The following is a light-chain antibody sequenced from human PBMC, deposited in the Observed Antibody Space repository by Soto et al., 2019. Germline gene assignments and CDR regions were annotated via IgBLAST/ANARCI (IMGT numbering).Light chain of an antibody. Sequence: EIVLTQSPGTLSLSPGHRATLSCRASQTVSSRHITWYPQKRGQSPRLLIFGASARAAGIPDRFGGSGSGTDLTLTLSRLEHEDFAVYYCQLYGTSPPLTFGQGTKVEIK. CDR1: QTVSSRH. J-gene: IGKJ1*01. V-gene: IGKV3-20*01. CDR2: GAS. CDR3: QLYGTSPPLT.